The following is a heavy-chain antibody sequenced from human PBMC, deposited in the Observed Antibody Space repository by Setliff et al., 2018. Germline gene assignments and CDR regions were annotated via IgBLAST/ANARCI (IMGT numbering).Heavy chain of an antibody. J-gene: IGHJ4*02. V-gene: IGHV4-59*12. CDR1: GGSISTYF. Sequence: PSETLSLTCTVSGGSISTYFWSWIRQPPGKGLEWIGYVYYSGIANYSPSLKSRLTISIDTSKNQFSLRLSSVTAADTAVYYCARDRVVVLAGRRGFYFDYWGQGTLVTVSS. CDR3: ARDRVVVLAGRRGFYFDY. D-gene: IGHD2-15*01. CDR2: VYYSGIA.